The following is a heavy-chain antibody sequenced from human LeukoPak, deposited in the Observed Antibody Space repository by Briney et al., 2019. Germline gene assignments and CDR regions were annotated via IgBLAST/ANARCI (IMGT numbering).Heavy chain of an antibody. CDR3: ARCYSGGYYWFDP. V-gene: IGHV1-69*13. CDR1: GGTFSSYA. Sequence: GASVKVSCKASGGTFSSYAISWVRQAPGQGLEWMGGIIPIFGTANYAQKFQGRVTITADESTSTAYMELSSLRSEDTAVYYCARCYSGGYYWFDPWGQGTLVTVSS. J-gene: IGHJ5*02. CDR2: IIPIFGTA. D-gene: IGHD1-26*01.